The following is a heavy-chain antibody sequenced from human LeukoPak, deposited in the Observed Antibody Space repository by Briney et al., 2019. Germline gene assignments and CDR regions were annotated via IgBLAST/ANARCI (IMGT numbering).Heavy chain of an antibody. CDR2: INHSGST. J-gene: IGHJ4*02. CDR1: GGSFSGYY. V-gene: IGHV4-34*01. CDR3: AREVAGTFDY. Sequence: SETLSLTCAVYGGSFSGYYWSWIRQPPGKGLEWIGEINHSGSTNYNPSLKSRVTISVDTSKNQFSLKLSSVTAADTAVYYCAREVAGTFDYWGQGTLVTVSS. D-gene: IGHD6-19*01.